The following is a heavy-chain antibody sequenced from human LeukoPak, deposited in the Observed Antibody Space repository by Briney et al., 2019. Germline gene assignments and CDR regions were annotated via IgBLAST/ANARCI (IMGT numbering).Heavy chain of an antibody. CDR1: GYTFTSFA. CDR2: INTNTGNP. D-gene: IGHD6-6*01. J-gene: IGHJ5*02. Sequence: ASVKVSCKASGYTFTSFAMNWVRQAPGQGLEWMGWINTNTGNPTYAQGFTGRYVFSLDTSVSTAYLQISSLKTEDTAVYYCARDALSVRRNCFDPWGQGTLVTVSS. V-gene: IGHV7-4-1*02. CDR3: ARDALSVRRNCFDP.